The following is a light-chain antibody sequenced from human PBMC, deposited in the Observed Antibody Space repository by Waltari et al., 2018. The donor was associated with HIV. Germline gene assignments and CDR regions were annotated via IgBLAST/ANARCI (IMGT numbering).Light chain of an antibody. Sequence: QSVLTQPPSASGTPGQRVSISCSGSSSNIGSNYVYWYQQLPGTAPKRLMYRNDERPSGVPDRFSGSKSGTSASRAISGLRSEDEADYYCAAWDDSLSAWVFGGGTKLTVL. CDR2: RND. V-gene: IGLV1-47*01. J-gene: IGLJ3*02. CDR3: AAWDDSLSAWV. CDR1: SSNIGSNY.